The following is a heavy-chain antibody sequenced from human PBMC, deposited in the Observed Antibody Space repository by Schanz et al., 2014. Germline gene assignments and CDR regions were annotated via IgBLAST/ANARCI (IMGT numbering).Heavy chain of an antibody. CDR1: GYTFTSYG. CDR2: ISDYNADT. Sequence: QVQLVQSGAEVKKPGASVKVSCKASGYTFTSYGISWVRQAPGQGAEWMGWISDYNADTKYAQKVQGRVTMTTDTSTSTAYMELSSLRSDDTTVYYCAGAACRSSWYGGSEYFQHWGQGTLVTVSS. J-gene: IGHJ1*01. D-gene: IGHD6-13*01. CDR3: AGAACRSSWYGGSEYFQH. V-gene: IGHV1-18*04.